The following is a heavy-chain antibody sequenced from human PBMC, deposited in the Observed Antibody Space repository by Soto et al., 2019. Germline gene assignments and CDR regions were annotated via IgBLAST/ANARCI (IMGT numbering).Heavy chain of an antibody. J-gene: IGHJ4*02. CDR2: IIPSLGIA. CDR3: ASPYCSSTSCYAAYSSSWYEIGY. CDR1: GGTFSSYT. D-gene: IGHD2-2*01. V-gene: IGHV1-69*02. Sequence: QVQLVQSGAEVKKPGSSVKVSCKASGGTFSSYTISWVRQAPGQGLEWRGRIIPSLGIANYAQKFQGRVTITADKSTSTAYMELSSLRSEDTAVYYCASPYCSSTSCYAAYSSSWYEIGYWGQGTLVTVSS.